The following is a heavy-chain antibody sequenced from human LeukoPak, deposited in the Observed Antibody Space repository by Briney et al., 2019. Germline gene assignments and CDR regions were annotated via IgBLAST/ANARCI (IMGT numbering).Heavy chain of an antibody. V-gene: IGHV3-23*01. J-gene: IGHJ4*02. Sequence: GGSLRLSCAASGFTFSSYAMSWVRQAPGKGLEWVSAISGSGGSTYYADSVKGRFTISRDNSKNTLYLQMNSLRAEDTAVYYCAKDRPHLPELGGYFDYWGQGTLVTVSS. CDR1: GFTFSSYA. CDR2: ISGSGGST. D-gene: IGHD1-26*01. CDR3: AKDRPHLPELGGYFDY.